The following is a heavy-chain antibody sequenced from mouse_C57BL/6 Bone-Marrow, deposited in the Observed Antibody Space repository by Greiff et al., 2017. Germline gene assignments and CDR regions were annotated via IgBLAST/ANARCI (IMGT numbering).Heavy chain of an antibody. CDR1: GYSFTGYY. CDR2: IYPYNGVS. Sequence: VQLQQSGPELVKPGASVKISCKASGYSFTGYYMHWVKQSHGNILDWIGYIYPYNGVSSYNQKFKGKATLTVDKSSSTAYMQLSSLTTEDSAIYYCARWGLLLPYWYFDVWGTGTTVTVSS. D-gene: IGHD2-3*01. CDR3: ARWGLLLPYWYFDV. V-gene: IGHV1-31*01. J-gene: IGHJ1*03.